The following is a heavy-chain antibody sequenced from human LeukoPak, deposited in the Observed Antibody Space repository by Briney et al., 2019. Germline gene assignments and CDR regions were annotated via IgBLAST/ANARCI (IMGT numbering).Heavy chain of an antibody. CDR2: INHSGST. CDR3: ARVSSTDFYDNRGWFDP. V-gene: IGHV4-39*07. Sequence: SETLSLTCTVSGGSISTSNYYWGWIRQPPGKGLEWIGEINHSGSTNYNPSLKSRVTISVDTSKNQFSLKLSSVSAADTAVYYCARVSSTDFYDNRGWFDPWGQGTLVTVSS. CDR1: GGSISTSNYY. D-gene: IGHD3-22*01. J-gene: IGHJ5*02.